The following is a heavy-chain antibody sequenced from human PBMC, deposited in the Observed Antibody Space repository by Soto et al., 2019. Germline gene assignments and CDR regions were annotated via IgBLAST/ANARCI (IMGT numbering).Heavy chain of an antibody. Sequence: SGGSLRLSCAASGFTFDDYAMHWVRQAPGKGLEWVSGISWNSGSIGYADSVEGRFTISRDNAKNSLYLQMNSLRAEDTALYYCPKDISAYDSSGYSYWGQGTLVTVSS. V-gene: IGHV3-9*01. CDR3: PKDISAYDSSGYSY. CDR1: GFTFDDYA. J-gene: IGHJ4*02. D-gene: IGHD3-22*01. CDR2: ISWNSGSI.